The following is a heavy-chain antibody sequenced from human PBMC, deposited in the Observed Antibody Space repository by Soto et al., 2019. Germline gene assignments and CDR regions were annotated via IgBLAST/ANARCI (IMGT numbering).Heavy chain of an antibody. Sequence: EVQLVESGGGLVQPGGPLRLSCAASGFTFSNYIMNWVRQAPGKGLEWVSYISSSSSSIYSADSVKGRFTISRDNAKNSLYLQMNSLRDEDTAVYYCARGGFTYGYGMDVWGQGTTVTVSS. CDR3: ARGGFTYGYGMDV. V-gene: IGHV3-48*02. J-gene: IGHJ6*02. CDR2: ISSSSSSI. CDR1: GFTFSNYI. D-gene: IGHD5-18*01.